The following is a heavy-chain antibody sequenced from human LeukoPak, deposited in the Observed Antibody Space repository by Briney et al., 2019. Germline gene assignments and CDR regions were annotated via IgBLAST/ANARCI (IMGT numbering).Heavy chain of an antibody. CDR3: TTDRAFYDFWSGYPSDAFDI. D-gene: IGHD3-3*01. CDR1: GFTFSNVW. CDR2: IKSKTDGGTT. V-gene: IGHV3-15*01. J-gene: IGHJ3*02. Sequence: GGSLRLSCAASGFTFSNVWMRWVRQAPGKGLEWVGRIKSKTDGGTTDYAAPVKGRFNISRDDSKNTLYLQMNSLKTEDTAVYYCTTDRAFYDFWSGYPSDAFDIWGQGTMVTVSS.